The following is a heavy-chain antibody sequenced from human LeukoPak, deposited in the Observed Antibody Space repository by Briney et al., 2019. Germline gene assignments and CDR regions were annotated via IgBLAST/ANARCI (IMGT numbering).Heavy chain of an antibody. V-gene: IGHV3-23*01. CDR3: ASHSSRLYYFDY. J-gene: IGHJ4*02. Sequence: GGSLRLSCTASGFMFASYGMSWVRQAPGKGLEWVSAISGSGSNTFYADSVKGRFTTSRDNSKNTLDLQMNSLRAEDTAVYYCASHSSRLYYFDYWGQGTLVTVSS. CDR1: GFMFASYG. D-gene: IGHD6-13*01. CDR2: ISGSGSNT.